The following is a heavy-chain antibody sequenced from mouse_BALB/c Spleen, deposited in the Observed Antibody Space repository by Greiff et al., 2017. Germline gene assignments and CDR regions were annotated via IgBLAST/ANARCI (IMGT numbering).Heavy chain of an antibody. Sequence: VQRVESGPGLVAPSQSLSITCTVSGFSLSRYSVHWVRQPPGKGLEWLGMIWGGGSTDYNSALKSRLSISKDNSKSQVFLKMNSLQTDDTAMYYCARNWITTATWAMDYWGQGTSVTVSS. CDR1: GFSLSRYS. D-gene: IGHD1-2*01. V-gene: IGHV2-6-4*01. CDR2: IWGGGST. J-gene: IGHJ4*01. CDR3: ARNWITTATWAMDY.